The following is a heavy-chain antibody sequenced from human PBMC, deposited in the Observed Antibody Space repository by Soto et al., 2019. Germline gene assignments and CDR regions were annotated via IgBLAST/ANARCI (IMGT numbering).Heavy chain of an antibody. CDR2: IYWDDDK. D-gene: IGHD6-6*01. CDR1: GFSLTTAGVG. V-gene: IGHV2-5*02. Sequence: SGPTLVNPTQTLTLTCTFSGFSLTTAGVGVGWIRQPPGKALEWLALIYWDDDKRYNPSLKTRLTITKDTSRNQVVLTVTNMLPMDTGTYYCAKRGSSSAAAGWFDPWGPGILVTVSS. CDR3: AKRGSSSAAAGWFDP. J-gene: IGHJ5*02.